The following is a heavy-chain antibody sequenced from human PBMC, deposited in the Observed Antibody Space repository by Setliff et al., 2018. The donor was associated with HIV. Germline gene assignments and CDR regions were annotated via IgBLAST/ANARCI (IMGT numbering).Heavy chain of an antibody. J-gene: IGHJ3*02. CDR1: GYTFTTYG. V-gene: IGHV1-18*01. CDR2: SSAYNGNT. D-gene: IGHD3-10*01. Sequence: ASVKVSCKDSGYTFTTYGINWVRQAPGQGLEWMGWSSAYNGNTNYAQKLQGRVTMTTDTSTSTAYMELRSLRSDDTAGYYCARDRAGDAFDIWGQGTMVTVSS. CDR3: ARDRAGDAFDI.